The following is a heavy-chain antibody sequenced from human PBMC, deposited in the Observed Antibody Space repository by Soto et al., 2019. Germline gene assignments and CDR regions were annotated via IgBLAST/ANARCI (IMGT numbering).Heavy chain of an antibody. CDR3: STIFGVVNMDYYYYYGMDV. V-gene: IGHV3-15*01. J-gene: IGHJ6*02. CDR2: IKSKTDGGTT. Sequence: GGSLRLSCAASGFTFSNAWMSWVRQAPGKGLEWVGRIKSKTDGGTTDYAAPVKGRFTISRDDSKNTLYLQMNSLKTEDTAVYYCSTIFGVVNMDYYYYYGMDVWGQGTTVTVSS. D-gene: IGHD3-3*01. CDR1: GFTFSNAW.